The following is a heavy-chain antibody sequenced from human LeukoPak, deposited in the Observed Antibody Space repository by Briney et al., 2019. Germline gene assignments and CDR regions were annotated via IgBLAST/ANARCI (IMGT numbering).Heavy chain of an antibody. V-gene: IGHV3-15*01. Sequence: GGSLRLSCAASGFTLSNAWMSWVRQAPGKGLEWVVRIKSKTDGGTTDYAAPVKGRFTISRDDPKNTLYLQMNSQKTEGTAVYYCTTENLIAAGYYFDYWGQGTLVTVSS. D-gene: IGHD6-13*01. CDR2: IKSKTDGGTT. CDR3: TTENLIAAGYYFDY. CDR1: GFTLSNAW. J-gene: IGHJ4*02.